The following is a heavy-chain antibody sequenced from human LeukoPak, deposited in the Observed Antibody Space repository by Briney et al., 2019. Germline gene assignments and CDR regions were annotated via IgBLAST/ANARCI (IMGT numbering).Heavy chain of an antibody. CDR3: ARDRGFIAGLERTYSEAFDI. D-gene: IGHD2-15*01. J-gene: IGHJ3*02. CDR1: GASISGYY. Sequence: PSETLSLTCTVPGASISGYYWSWIRQSPGKGLEWIGNFFYSGSTNYNPSFKSRLTISGDTSKNHLSLRLSSVTATDTAVYYCARDRGFIAGLERTYSEAFDIWGLGTMVTVSS. V-gene: IGHV4-59*01. CDR2: FFYSGST.